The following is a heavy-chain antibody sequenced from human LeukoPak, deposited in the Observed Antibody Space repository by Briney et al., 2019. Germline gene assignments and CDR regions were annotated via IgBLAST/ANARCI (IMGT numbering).Heavy chain of an antibody. Sequence: GGSLRLSCAASGFTVSSNYMSWVRQAPGKGLEWVSVIYSDSSTYYADSVKGRFTVSRDNSKNTIYLHMNNLRAEDTAIYYCAKDRVFGVVIIGFDLWGQGTMVTVSS. D-gene: IGHD3-3*01. CDR2: IYSDSST. CDR3: AKDRVFGVVIIGFDL. J-gene: IGHJ3*01. V-gene: IGHV3-53*01. CDR1: GFTVSSNY.